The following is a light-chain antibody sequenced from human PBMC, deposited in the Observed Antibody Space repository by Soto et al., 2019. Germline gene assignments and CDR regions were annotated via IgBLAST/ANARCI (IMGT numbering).Light chain of an antibody. J-gene: IGKJ1*01. CDR1: QSVSSSF. Sequence: EIVLTQSPGTLSLSPGERATLSCRASQSVSSSFLAWYQQKPGQAPRLLIYGASSRDTDIPDRFSGSGSGTDFTLTISRLEPEDFAVYYCLQYDSSPWTFGQGTKVEIK. CDR2: GAS. CDR3: LQYDSSPWT. V-gene: IGKV3-20*01.